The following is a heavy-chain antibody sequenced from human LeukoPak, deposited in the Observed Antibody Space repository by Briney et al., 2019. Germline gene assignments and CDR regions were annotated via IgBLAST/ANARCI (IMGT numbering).Heavy chain of an antibody. CDR1: GFTFSSYG. V-gene: IGHV3-33*01. CDR2: IWYDGSNK. Sequence: HPGGSLRLSCAASGFTFSSYGMHWVRQAPGKGLEWVAVIWYDGSNKYYVDSVKGRFTISRDNSKNTLFLQMNSLRAEDTAVYYCAHYDSSAYHAFDIWGQGTMVTVSS. J-gene: IGHJ3*02. D-gene: IGHD3-22*01. CDR3: AHYDSSAYHAFDI.